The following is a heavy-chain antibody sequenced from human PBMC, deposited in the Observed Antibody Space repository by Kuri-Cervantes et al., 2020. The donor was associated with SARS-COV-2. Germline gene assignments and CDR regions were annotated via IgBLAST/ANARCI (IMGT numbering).Heavy chain of an antibody. J-gene: IGHJ5*02. CDR3: ARDFRPIVVVPAAENWFDP. D-gene: IGHD2-2*01. Sequence: SETLSLTCTVSGGSISSGGYYWSWIRQPPGKGLEWIGSIYYSGSTYYNPSLKSRVTISVDTSKNQFSLKLSSVTAADTAVYYCARDFRPIVVVPAAENWFDPWGQGTLVTVSS. CDR1: GGSISSGGYY. V-gene: IGHV4-39*07. CDR2: IYYSGST.